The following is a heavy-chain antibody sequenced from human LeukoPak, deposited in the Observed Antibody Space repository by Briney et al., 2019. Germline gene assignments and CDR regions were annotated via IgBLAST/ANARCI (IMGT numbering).Heavy chain of an antibody. CDR2: MYSGGST. CDR3: ARDTTMVD. V-gene: IGHV3-53*01. D-gene: IGHD3-10*01. CDR1: GFTVSSSY. J-gene: IGHJ4*01. Sequence: PGGSLRLSCAASGFTVSSSYMSWVRQAPGKGLEWVSTMYSGGSTYYGDSVKGRFTISRDSSKSTLYLQMNTLRVEDSAVYFCARDTTMVDWGHGTLVTVSS.